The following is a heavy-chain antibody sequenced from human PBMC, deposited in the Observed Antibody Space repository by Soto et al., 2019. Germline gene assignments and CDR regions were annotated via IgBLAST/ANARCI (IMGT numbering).Heavy chain of an antibody. Sequence: GASVKVSCKASGYTFTGYYMHWVRQAPGQGLEWMGWINPNSGGTNYAQKFQGRVTMTRDTSIIPAYMGLSRLRSDDTAVYYCARENVPYYYDSSGFSSGYGMDVWGQGTTVTVSS. V-gene: IGHV1-2*02. CDR2: INPNSGGT. J-gene: IGHJ6*02. CDR3: ARENVPYYYDSSGFSSGYGMDV. CDR1: GYTFTGYY. D-gene: IGHD3-22*01.